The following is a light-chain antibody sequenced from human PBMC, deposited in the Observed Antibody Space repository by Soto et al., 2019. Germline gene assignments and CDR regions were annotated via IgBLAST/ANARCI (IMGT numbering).Light chain of an antibody. J-gene: IGKJ1*01. Sequence: DIQMTQSPASLSASVADRVIITCRASQSISNHLNWYQQKPGKAPKLLISAASSLQSGVPSRFSGSGSGTEFILTISSLQPDDSATYYCQQYYDYPWTFGQGTKVDIK. CDR3: QQYYDYPWT. V-gene: IGKV1-39*01. CDR2: AAS. CDR1: QSISNH.